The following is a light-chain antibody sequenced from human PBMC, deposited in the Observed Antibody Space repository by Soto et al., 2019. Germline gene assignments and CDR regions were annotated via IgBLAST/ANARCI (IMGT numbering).Light chain of an antibody. V-gene: IGLV1-51*02. CDR3: GTWDSGLTAGV. J-gene: IGLJ2*01. CDR2: EDK. Sequence: QSVLTQPPSVSAAPGQSVTISCSGNNSNIGINYVSWYQQFPRAAPKLLIYEDKKRPSGIPARFSGSKSASSATLGIAGLQTGDEGVYYCGTWDSGLTAGVFGGGT. CDR1: NSNIGINY.